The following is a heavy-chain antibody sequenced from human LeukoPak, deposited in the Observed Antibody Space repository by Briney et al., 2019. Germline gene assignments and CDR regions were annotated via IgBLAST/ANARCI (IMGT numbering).Heavy chain of an antibody. CDR1: GGSISDFY. Sequence: SETLSLTCTVSGGSISDFYWSWIWQPPGKGLEWIGYIYHSGSTNHNPSLKSRVALSVDTSKNQFSLKLNSVTAADTAVYYCARGGGGWSGRSWSNYWFFDLWGRGTLVTVSS. D-gene: IGHD6-13*01. V-gene: IGHV4-59*01. CDR2: IYHSGST. CDR3: ARGGGGWSGRSWSNYWFFDL. J-gene: IGHJ2*01.